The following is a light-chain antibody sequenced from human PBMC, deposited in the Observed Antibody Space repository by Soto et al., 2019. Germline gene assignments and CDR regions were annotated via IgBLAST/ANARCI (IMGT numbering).Light chain of an antibody. CDR2: AAS. V-gene: IGKV1-27*01. CDR3: QKFNSVPWT. J-gene: IGKJ1*01. Sequence: DIQMTQSPSSLSASVGDRVTITCRAIQGISNYLAWYQQRPGKVPKLLIYAASTLQSGVPSRFSGSGSGTDFTLTISSLQPEAVATYYCQKFNSVPWTFGQGTRVEIK. CDR1: QGISNY.